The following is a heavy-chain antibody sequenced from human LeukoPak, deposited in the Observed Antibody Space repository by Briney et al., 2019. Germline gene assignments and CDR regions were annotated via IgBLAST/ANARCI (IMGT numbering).Heavy chain of an antibody. CDR1: GFTFSSYW. J-gene: IGHJ4*02. Sequence: GGSLRLSCAASGFTFSSYWMSWVRQAPGKGLEWVANIKQDGSEKYYVDSVKGRFTISRDNSKNTLYLQMNSLRAEDTAVYFCAKQARRAYYYNSGSYAGSHYFDYWGQETLATVSS. CDR2: IKQDGSEK. CDR3: AKQARRAYYYNSGSYAGSHYFDY. V-gene: IGHV3-7*01. D-gene: IGHD3-10*01.